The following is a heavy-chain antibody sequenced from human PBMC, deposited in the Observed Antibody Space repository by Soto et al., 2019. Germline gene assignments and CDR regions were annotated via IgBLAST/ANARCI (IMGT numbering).Heavy chain of an antibody. Sequence: PGGSLRLSCAASGFTFSSYGMHWVRQAPGKGLEWVAVISYDGSNKYYADSVKGRFTISRDNSKNTLYLQMNSLRAEDTAVYYCAKVPNYYGSGGYYYYYMDVWGKGTTVTVSS. CDR2: ISYDGSNK. V-gene: IGHV3-30*18. CDR1: GFTFSSYG. J-gene: IGHJ6*03. CDR3: AKVPNYYGSGGYYYYYMDV. D-gene: IGHD3-10*01.